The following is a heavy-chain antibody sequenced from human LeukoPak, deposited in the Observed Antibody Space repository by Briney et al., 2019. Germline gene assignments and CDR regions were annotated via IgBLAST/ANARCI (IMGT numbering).Heavy chain of an antibody. V-gene: IGHV4-39*07. CDR2: IYYSGST. Sequence: SETLSLTCTVSGGSISSSSYYWGWIRQPPGKGLEWIGSIYYSGSTYYNPSLKSRVTISVDRSKNQFSLKLSSVTAADTAVYYCARIAVSSSWYGYWFDPWGQGTLVTVSS. J-gene: IGHJ5*02. CDR3: ARIAVSSSWYGYWFDP. CDR1: GGSISSSSYY. D-gene: IGHD6-13*01.